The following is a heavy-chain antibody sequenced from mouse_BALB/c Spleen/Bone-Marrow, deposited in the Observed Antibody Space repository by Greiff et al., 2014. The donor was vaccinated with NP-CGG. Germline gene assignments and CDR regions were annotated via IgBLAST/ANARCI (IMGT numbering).Heavy chain of an antibody. CDR3: TSLSSMITAAWFAY. J-gene: IGHJ3*01. Sequence: EVKVEESGGGLVQPGGSLKLSCAASGFTFSNYGMSWVRQNIDKRLELVATIKSNGGSTYYPDSVKGRFSISRDNAKNTLYLQMSSLKSEDTAMYYCTSLSSMITAAWFAYWGQGTLVTISA. CDR2: IKSNGGST. D-gene: IGHD2-4*01. V-gene: IGHV5-6-3*01. CDR1: GFTFSNYG.